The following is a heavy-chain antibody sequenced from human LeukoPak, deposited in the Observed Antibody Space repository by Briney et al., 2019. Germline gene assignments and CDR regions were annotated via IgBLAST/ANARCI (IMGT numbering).Heavy chain of an antibody. CDR1: GYTFTSYG. CDR2: ISAYNGNT. CDR3: ARDPGLYGDYVGDY. J-gene: IGHJ4*02. V-gene: IGHV1-18*01. D-gene: IGHD4-17*01. Sequence: GASVNVSCKASGYTFTSYGTSWVRQAPGQGLEWMGWISAYNGNTNYAQKLQGRVTMTTDTSTSTAYMELRSLRSDDTAVYYCARDPGLYGDYVGDYWGQGTLVTVSS.